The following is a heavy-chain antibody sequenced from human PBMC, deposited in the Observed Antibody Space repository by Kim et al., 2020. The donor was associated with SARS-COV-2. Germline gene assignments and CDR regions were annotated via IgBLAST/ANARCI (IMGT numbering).Heavy chain of an antibody. V-gene: IGHV3-15*01. Sequence: GRFTISRDESKNTLYLQMNSLKTEDTAVYYCPTGRVRGVIRYYYYYGMDVWGQGNTVTVSS. J-gene: IGHJ6*02. D-gene: IGHD3-10*01. CDR3: PTGRVRGVIRYYYYYGMDV.